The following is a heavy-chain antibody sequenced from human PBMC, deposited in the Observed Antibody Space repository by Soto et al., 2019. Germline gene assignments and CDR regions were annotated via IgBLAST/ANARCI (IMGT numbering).Heavy chain of an antibody. CDR1: GVTFSSYW. D-gene: IGHD6-19*01. CDR2: INSDGSST. J-gene: IGHJ5*02. V-gene: IGHV3-74*01. Sequence: EVQLVESGGGLVQPGGSLRLSCAASGVTFSSYWLLWGRQSPGKGLVWVSRINSDGSSTTYADSVKGRFTISRDNAKNTLYLQMNSLRAEDTAGYYCARELAVAGVNWFDPWGQGTLVTVSS. CDR3: ARELAVAGVNWFDP.